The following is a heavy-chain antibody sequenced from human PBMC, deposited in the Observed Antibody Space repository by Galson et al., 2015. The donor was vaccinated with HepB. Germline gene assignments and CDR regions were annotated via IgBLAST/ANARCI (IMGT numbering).Heavy chain of an antibody. CDR2: ISAYNGIT. D-gene: IGHD4-23*01. CDR1: GYTFSSYG. Sequence: QSGAEVKKPGASVKVSCTSSGYTFSSYGISWVRQAPGQGLEWMGWISAYNGITNYEQKFQGRVTMTTDTSASTAYMELRSLRSDDTAVYYCARVVRAGASYFDYWGQGTLVTVSS. CDR3: ARVVRAGASYFDY. J-gene: IGHJ4*02. V-gene: IGHV1-18*01.